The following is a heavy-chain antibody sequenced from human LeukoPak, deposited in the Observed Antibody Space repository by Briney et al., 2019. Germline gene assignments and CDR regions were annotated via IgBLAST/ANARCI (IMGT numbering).Heavy chain of an antibody. CDR2: MYLSGTT. CDR3: AGLVGRYSSGLYYYYFDY. CDR1: GYSITSLDL. V-gene: IGHV4-4*02. Sequence: SRTLSLTCTVSGYSITSLDLWSWVRQPTGKGMEWIGEMYLSGTTHSNPSVKSRVTISIDKSKNQFFLNLSSVTAADTAVYYCAGLVGRYSSGLYYYYFDYWGQGTLVTVSS. J-gene: IGHJ4*02. D-gene: IGHD3-22*01.